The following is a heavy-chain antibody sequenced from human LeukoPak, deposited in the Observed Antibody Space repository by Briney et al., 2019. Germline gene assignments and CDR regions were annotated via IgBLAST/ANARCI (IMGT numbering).Heavy chain of an antibody. J-gene: IGHJ6*02. Sequence: TTSETLSLTCTVSGGSISSYSWSWIRQPAGKGLEWIGHIYTSGSTNYNPSLKSRVTMSVDTSKNQFSLKLSSVTAADTAMYYCARDGRCSGGSCYSLYYYGMDVWGQGTTVTVSS. CDR2: IYTSGST. V-gene: IGHV4-4*07. D-gene: IGHD2-15*01. CDR1: GGSISSYS. CDR3: ARDGRCSGGSCYSLYYYGMDV.